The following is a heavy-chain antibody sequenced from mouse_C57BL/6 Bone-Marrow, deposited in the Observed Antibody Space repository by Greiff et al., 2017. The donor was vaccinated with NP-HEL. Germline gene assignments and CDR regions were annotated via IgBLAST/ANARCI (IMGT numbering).Heavy chain of an antibody. CDR3: AEGYGSSSWYFDV. J-gene: IGHJ1*03. D-gene: IGHD1-1*01. CDR2: IDPANGNT. Sequence: DVKLQESVAELVRPGASVKLSCTASGFNIKNTYMHWVKQRPEQGLEWIGRIDPANGNTKYAPKFQGKATITADTSSNTAYLQLSSLTSEDTAIYYCAEGYGSSSWYFDVWGTGTTVTVSS. V-gene: IGHV14-3*01. CDR1: GFNIKNTY.